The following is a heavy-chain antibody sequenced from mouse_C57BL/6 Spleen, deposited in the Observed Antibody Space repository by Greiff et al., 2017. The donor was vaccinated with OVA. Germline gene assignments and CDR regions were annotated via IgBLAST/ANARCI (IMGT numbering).Heavy chain of an antibody. CDR1: GYTFTDYY. Sequence: QVQLKESGAELVRPGASVKLSCKASGYTFTDYYINWVKQRPGQGLEWIARIYPGSGNTYYNEKFKGKATLTAEKSSSTAYMQLSSLTSEDSAVYFCARGSYYGSSLNYFDYWGQGTTLTVSS. J-gene: IGHJ2*01. D-gene: IGHD1-1*01. CDR3: ARGSYYGSSLNYFDY. V-gene: IGHV1-76*01. CDR2: IYPGSGNT.